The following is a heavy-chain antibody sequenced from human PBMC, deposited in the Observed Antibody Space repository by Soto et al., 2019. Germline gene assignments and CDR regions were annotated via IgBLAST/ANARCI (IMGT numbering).Heavy chain of an antibody. CDR3: ARWGTTGGLDV. J-gene: IGHJ1*01. CDR2: TSYDGSNK. V-gene: IGHV3-33*05. Sequence: QVQLVESGGGVVQPGTSLRLSCVGSGFTFRSYVIHWVRQAPGKGLEWVALTSYDGSNKDYGDSVKGRFTISRDNSRKTVDLQMDSLRREDTAIYYCARWGTTGGLDVWGQGTLVSVSS. D-gene: IGHD3-16*01. CDR1: GFTFRSYV.